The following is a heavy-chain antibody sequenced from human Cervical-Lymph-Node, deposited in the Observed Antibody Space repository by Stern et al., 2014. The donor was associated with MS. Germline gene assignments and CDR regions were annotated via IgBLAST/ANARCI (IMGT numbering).Heavy chain of an antibody. V-gene: IGHV4-59*01. CDR2: IFYIGHT. CDR3: ARGFSSSWYGGRFFNY. CDR1: GGSISSYY. D-gene: IGHD6-13*01. J-gene: IGHJ4*02. Sequence: QVPLVESGPGLVKPSETLSLTCTVSGGSISSYYWSWIRQAPGKGLGWIGYIFYIGHTDYNPSLQGRVTVSVDTSKNQVSLRLSSVTAADTAVYYCARGFSSSWYGGRFFNYWGQGTLVTVSS.